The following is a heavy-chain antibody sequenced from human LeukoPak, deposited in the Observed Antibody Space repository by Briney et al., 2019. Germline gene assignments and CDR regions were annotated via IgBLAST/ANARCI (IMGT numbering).Heavy chain of an antibody. D-gene: IGHD6-6*01. CDR3: ANRGSIADWYFDL. V-gene: IGHV4-61*01. J-gene: IGHJ2*01. Sequence: SETLSLTCTVSGGSVSSGSSYWTWIRQSPGKGLEWIGYIYYSGSTNYNPSLKGRVTISVDRSKNQFSLKLSSVTAADTAVYYCANRGSIADWYFDLWGRGTLVTVSS. CDR1: GGSVSSGSSY. CDR2: IYYSGST.